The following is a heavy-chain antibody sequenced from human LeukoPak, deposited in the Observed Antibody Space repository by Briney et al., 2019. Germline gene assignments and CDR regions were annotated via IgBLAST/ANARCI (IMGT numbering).Heavy chain of an antibody. CDR1: GFTFSDYY. CDR2: ITSSGSSI. J-gene: IGHJ4*02. D-gene: IGHD3-22*01. CDR3: ARDSITTTCYDY. V-gene: IGHV3-11*04. Sequence: GGSLRLSCAASGFTFSDYYMSWIRQAPGKGLEWVSYITSSGSSIYYADSVKGRFTISRDNAKNSLYLQMNSLRAEDTAVYYCARDSITTTCYDYWGQGTLVTVSS.